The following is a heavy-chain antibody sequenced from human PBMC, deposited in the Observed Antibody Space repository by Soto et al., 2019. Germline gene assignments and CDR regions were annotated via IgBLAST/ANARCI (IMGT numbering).Heavy chain of an antibody. V-gene: IGHV4-59*01. CDR1: GGSISSYY. CDR2: IYYSGST. CDR3: ARAQSYYGSGSYLWFDP. Sequence: SETLSLTCTVSGGSISSYYWSWIRQPPGMGLEWIGYIYYSGSTNYNPSLKSRVTISVDTSKNQFSLKLSSVTAADTAVYYCARAQSYYGSGSYLWFDPWGQGTLVTVSS. D-gene: IGHD3-10*01. J-gene: IGHJ5*02.